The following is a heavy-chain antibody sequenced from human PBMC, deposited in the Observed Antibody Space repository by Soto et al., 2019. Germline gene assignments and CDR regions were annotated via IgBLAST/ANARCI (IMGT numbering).Heavy chain of an antibody. V-gene: IGHV1-69*01. CDR3: ARDTTLLWFGELTPYYYYGMDV. Sequence: QVQLVQSGAEVRKPGSSVKVSCKASGGTFSRHAISWVRQAPGQGLEWMGGIIPIFGTANHAQKFQGRVAIIADESTSTVYMELSSLRSEDTAMYYCARDTTLLWFGELTPYYYYGMDVWGQGTTVTVSS. D-gene: IGHD3-10*01. CDR2: IIPIFGTA. CDR1: GGTFSRHA. J-gene: IGHJ6*02.